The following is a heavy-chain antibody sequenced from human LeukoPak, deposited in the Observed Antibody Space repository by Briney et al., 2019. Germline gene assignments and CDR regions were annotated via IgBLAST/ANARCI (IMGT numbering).Heavy chain of an antibody. V-gene: IGHV3-30*18. CDR3: AKDKVRVLWFGEFPTLDY. J-gene: IGHJ4*02. CDR2: ISYDGSNK. CDR1: GFTFSSYG. Sequence: GRSLRLSCAASGFTFSSYGMHWVRQAPGKGLEWVAVISYDGSNKYYADSVKGRFTISRDNSKNTLYLQMNSLRAEDTAVYYCAKDKVRVLWFGEFPTLDYWGQGTLVTVSS. D-gene: IGHD3-10*01.